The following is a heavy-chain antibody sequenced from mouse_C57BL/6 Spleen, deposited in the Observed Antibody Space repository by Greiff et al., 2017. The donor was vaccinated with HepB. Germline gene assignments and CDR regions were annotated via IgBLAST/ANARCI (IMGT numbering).Heavy chain of an antibody. CDR1: GYTFTSYW. J-gene: IGHJ2*01. Sequence: QQSCKASGYTFTSYWMHWVKQRPGQGLEWIGEIDPSDSYTNYNQKFKGKSTLTVDKSSSTAYMQLSSLTSEDSAVYYCARHYGDYFDYWGQGTTLTVSS. CDR3: ARHYGDYFDY. CDR2: IDPSDSYT. V-gene: IGHV1-69*01. D-gene: IGHD1-1*01.